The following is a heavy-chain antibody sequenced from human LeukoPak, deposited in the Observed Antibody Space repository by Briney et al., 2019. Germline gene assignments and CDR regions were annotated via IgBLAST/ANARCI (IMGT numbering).Heavy chain of an antibody. CDR1: GFTFSSYS. J-gene: IGHJ4*02. CDR3: ARDRGSSSEIAY. V-gene: IGHV3-21*01. Sequence: GGSLRLSCAASGFTFSSYSMNWVRQAPGKGLEWVSSISSSSSYIYYADSVKGRFTISRDDAKNSLYLQMNSLRAEDAAVYYCARDRGSSSEIAYWGQGTLVTVSS. CDR2: ISSSSSYI. D-gene: IGHD6-6*01.